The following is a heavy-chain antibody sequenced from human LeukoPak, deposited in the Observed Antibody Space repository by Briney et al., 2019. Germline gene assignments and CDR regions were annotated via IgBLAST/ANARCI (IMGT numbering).Heavy chain of an antibody. CDR3: ARDVRYASGWSTPES. CDR2: IYSSGSA. CDR1: VDSIINHY. J-gene: IGHJ5*02. Sequence: SETLSLTCTVSVDSIINHYWSWIRQPAGKGLEWIGRIYSSGSANYSPSLKSRVSMSIDTSNNHFSLNLTSVTAADTALYFCARDVRYASGWSTPESWGQGTLVTVSS. V-gene: IGHV4-4*07. D-gene: IGHD6-19*01.